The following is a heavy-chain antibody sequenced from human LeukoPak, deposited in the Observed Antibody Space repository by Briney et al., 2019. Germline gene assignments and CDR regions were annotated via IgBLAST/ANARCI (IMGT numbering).Heavy chain of an antibody. CDR1: GFTFSTYS. D-gene: IGHD3-9*01. J-gene: IGHJ4*02. CDR3: ARNNIFLDY. Sequence: PGGSLRLSCAASGFTFSTYSMNWVRQAPGKGLEWVSYIRSTSSHIDYADSVKGRFTISRDNAKNSVYLQMSSLRDEDTAVYYCARNNIFLDYWGQGILVTVSS. CDR2: IRSTSSHI. V-gene: IGHV3-21*01.